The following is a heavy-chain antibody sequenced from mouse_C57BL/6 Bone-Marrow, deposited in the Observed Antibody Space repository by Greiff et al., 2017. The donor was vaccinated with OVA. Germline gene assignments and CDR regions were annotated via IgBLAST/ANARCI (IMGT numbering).Heavy chain of an antibody. CDR3: TRGYSNYYAMDY. Sequence: VQLQQSGAELVRPGASVTLSCKASGYTFTDYEMHWVKQTPVHGLEWIGAIDPETGGTAYNQKFKGKAILTAAKSSSTAYMALRSLTSVDSAVYYCTRGYSNYYAMDYWGQGTSVTVSS. V-gene: IGHV1-15*01. D-gene: IGHD2-5*01. J-gene: IGHJ4*01. CDR1: GYTFTDYE. CDR2: IDPETGGT.